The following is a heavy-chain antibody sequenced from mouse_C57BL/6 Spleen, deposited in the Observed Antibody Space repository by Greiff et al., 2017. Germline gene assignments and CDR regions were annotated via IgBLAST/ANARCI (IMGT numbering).Heavy chain of an antibody. D-gene: IGHD3-1*01. CDR3: ARGSGNY. CDR2: IYPGDGDT. J-gene: IGHJ2*01. Sequence: QVQLKESGPELVKPGASVKISCKASGYAFSSSWMNWVKQRPGKGLEWIGRIYPGDGDTNYNGKFKGKATLTADKSSSTAYMQLSSLTSEDSAVYFCARGSGNYWGQGTTLTVSS. CDR1: GYAFSSSW. V-gene: IGHV1-82*01.